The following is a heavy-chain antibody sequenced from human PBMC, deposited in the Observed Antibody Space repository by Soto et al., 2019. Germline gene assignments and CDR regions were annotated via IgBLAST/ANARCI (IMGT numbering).Heavy chain of an antibody. J-gene: IGHJ4*02. CDR3: ARALDFWSGYSIDY. CDR2: INYIGRTT. V-gene: IGHV3-23*01. Sequence: PGGSLRLSCAAFGFSFSSYWMTWVRQAPGMGLEWVAVINYIGRTTFHAQSVKGRFTISRDNSMNTVFLQMDSLRAEDTAVYYCARALDFWSGYSIDYWGQGTLVTVSS. D-gene: IGHD3-3*01. CDR1: GFSFSSYW.